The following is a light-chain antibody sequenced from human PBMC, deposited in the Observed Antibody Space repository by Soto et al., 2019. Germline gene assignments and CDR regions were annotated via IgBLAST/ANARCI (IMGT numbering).Light chain of an antibody. V-gene: IGKV2-28*01. CDR2: LGS. Sequence: DIVMTQSPLSLPVTPGEPASISCRSSQSLLQTNGYNYLDWYMQKPGQSPQLLIYLGSNRAYGVADRFSGSGSGTHFTLKISRVEAEDVGVYYCMQALHTPFTFGPGTKVDIK. CDR1: QSLLQTNGYNY. J-gene: IGKJ3*01. CDR3: MQALHTPFT.